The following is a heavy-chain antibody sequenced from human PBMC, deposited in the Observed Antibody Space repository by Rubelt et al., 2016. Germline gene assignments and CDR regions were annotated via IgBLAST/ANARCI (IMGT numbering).Heavy chain of an antibody. J-gene: IGHJ5*02. V-gene: IGHV1-18*01. CDR2: IRTYNGNT. CDR1: GYTFTTYG. CDR3: ARGYCSSANCLFNWFDP. Sequence: QVQLVQSGAEVKKPGASVKVSCKASGYTFTTYGISWVRQAPGQGLECMCWIRTYNGNTNYAQKSKGRVTMTTDKATSTAYMELRSVRAEDTAMYFCARGYCSSANCLFNWFDPWGQGTLVTVSS. D-gene: IGHD2-2*01.